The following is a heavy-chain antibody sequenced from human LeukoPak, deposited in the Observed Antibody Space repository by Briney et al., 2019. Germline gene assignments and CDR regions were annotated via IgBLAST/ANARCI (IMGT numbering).Heavy chain of an antibody. CDR2: TSSNGGST. CDR1: GFTFSSYA. J-gene: IGHJ4*02. V-gene: IGHV3-64*01. D-gene: IGHD3-16*01. CDR3: ARERGDY. Sequence: GGSLRLSCAASGFTFSSYAMHWVRQAPGKGLEYVSATSSNGGSTYYANSVKGRFTISRDNSKNTLYLQMGSLRAEDMAVYYCARERGDYWGQGTLVTVSS.